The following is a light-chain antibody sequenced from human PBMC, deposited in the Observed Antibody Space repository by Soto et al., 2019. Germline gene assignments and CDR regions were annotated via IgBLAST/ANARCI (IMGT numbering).Light chain of an antibody. CDR3: QQYGASRLT. CDR1: QSVSSSY. CDR2: GAS. J-gene: IGKJ4*01. V-gene: IGKV3-20*01. Sequence: EIVLTQSPGTLSLSPGERVTLSCRASQSVSSSYLAWYQQRPGQAPRLLIHGASTRATGIPDRFSGSGSGTDFTLTISRLEPEDFAVYYCQQYGASRLTFGGGTKVDIK.